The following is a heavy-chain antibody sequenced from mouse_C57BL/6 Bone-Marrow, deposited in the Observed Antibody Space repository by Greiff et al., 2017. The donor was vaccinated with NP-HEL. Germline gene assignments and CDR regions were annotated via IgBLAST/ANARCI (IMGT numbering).Heavy chain of an antibody. J-gene: IGHJ4*01. D-gene: IGHD1-1*01. V-gene: IGHV5-15*01. CDR2: ISNLAYSI. Sequence: DVMLVESGGGLVQPGGSLKLSCAASVFTFSDYGMAWVRPAPRKGPEWVAFISNLAYSIYSADTVTGRFTISRENAKNTLYLEMSSLRSEDTAMYYCARQITTVVALYAMDYWGQGTSGTVPS. CDR1: VFTFSDYG. CDR3: ARQITTVVALYAMDY.